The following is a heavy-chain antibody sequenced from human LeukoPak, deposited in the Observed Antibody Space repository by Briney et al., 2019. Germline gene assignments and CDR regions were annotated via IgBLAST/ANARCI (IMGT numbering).Heavy chain of an antibody. Sequence: GGSLRLSCAASGFTFSSYSMTWVRQAPGKGLEWVSYISSSSSTIYYADSVKGRFTISRDNAKNSLYLQMNSLRAEDTAVYYCARDSSQYGDYVLDYWGQGTLVTVSS. CDR2: ISSSSSTI. J-gene: IGHJ4*02. CDR3: ARDSSQYGDYVLDY. D-gene: IGHD4-17*01. V-gene: IGHV3-48*01. CDR1: GFTFSSYS.